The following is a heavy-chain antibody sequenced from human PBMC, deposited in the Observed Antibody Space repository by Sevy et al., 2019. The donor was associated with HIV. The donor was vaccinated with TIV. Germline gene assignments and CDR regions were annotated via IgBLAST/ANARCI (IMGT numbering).Heavy chain of an antibody. CDR2: ISSLGRTG. V-gene: IGHV3-11*01. J-gene: IGHJ4*02. CDR3: AREADYYFDS. D-gene: IGHD2-21*02. Sequence: GGSVRLSCEASGFTFSDYHMTWIRQAPGKGLEWVAYISSLGRTGHYADCGKGRFTISMDNVKNSLYLQMDSLRGEDTAVYYCAREADYYFDSWGQGSLVTVSS. CDR1: GFTFSDYH.